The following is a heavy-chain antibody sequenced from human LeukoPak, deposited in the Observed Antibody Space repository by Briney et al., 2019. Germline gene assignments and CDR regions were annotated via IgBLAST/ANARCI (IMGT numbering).Heavy chain of an antibody. Sequence: PSETLSLTCTVSGGSISSYYWSWIRQPAGKGLEWIGRIYNSGITNYNPSLKSRVTMSVDTSKNQFSLKLSSVTAADTAVYYCGRGNTLCSGGACSTNIAYWGQGTLVTVPS. CDR2: IYNSGIT. J-gene: IGHJ4*02. D-gene: IGHD2-15*01. CDR3: GRGNTLCSGGACSTNIAY. CDR1: GGSISSYY. V-gene: IGHV4-4*07.